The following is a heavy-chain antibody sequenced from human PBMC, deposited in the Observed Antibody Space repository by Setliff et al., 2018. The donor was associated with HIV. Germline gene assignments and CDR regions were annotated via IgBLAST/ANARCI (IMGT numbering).Heavy chain of an antibody. J-gene: IGHJ4*02. D-gene: IGHD3-9*01. CDR1: GFPFSSYW. CDR3: ASPTYYNFLN. V-gene: IGHV3-7*01. CDR2: INEDGSEK. Sequence: ETLSLSCAASGFPFSSYWMSWVRQAPGKGLEWVANINEDGSEKYYVDSVKGRFTISRDNAKNSLYLQVNSLRVEDSAVYYCASPTYYNFLNWGQGTLVTVSS.